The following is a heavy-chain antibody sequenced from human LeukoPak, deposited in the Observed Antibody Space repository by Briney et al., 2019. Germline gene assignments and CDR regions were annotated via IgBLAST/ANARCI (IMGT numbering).Heavy chain of an antibody. V-gene: IGHV5-51*01. J-gene: IGHJ4*02. CDR2: IYPGDSDT. Sequence: GESLKISCKGFGYSFTSYWIAWVRQMPGRGLEWMGIIYPGDSDTRYSPSFQGQVTTSGDKSISTVYLQWSSLKASDTAMYYCARVDLYCSRTSCYSFDYWGQGTLVTVSS. CDR3: ARVDLYCSRTSCYSFDY. CDR1: GYSFTSYW. D-gene: IGHD2-2*01.